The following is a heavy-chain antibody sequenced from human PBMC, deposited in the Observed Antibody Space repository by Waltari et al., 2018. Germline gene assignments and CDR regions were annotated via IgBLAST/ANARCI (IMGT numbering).Heavy chain of an antibody. V-gene: IGHV3-49*04. CDR3: ARDLMYGEHPLFDR. CDR2: IRSKAYGETT. Sequence: DVQLAESGGGLVQPGRSLRLSCTTSGFTFVDYSVNWVRQAPGQGLEWVGFIRSKAYGETTDYAASVRGRFTISRDDSKSIAYLQMNSLKTEDTAIYFCARDLMYGEHPLFDRWGQGTLVTVSS. CDR1: GFTFVDYS. D-gene: IGHD4-17*01. J-gene: IGHJ5*02.